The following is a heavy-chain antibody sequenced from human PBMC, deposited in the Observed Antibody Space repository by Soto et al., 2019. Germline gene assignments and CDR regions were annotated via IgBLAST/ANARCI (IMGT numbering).Heavy chain of an antibody. CDR2: TYYRSKWYN. D-gene: IGHD5-18*01. V-gene: IGHV6-1*01. CDR1: GDSVSSNSAA. CDR3: ARSESYSYGRYYYYYYGMDV. Sequence: SQTLSLTCVISGDSVSSNSAAWNWIRQSPSRGLEWLGRTYYRSKWYNDYAVSVKSRITINPDTSKNQFSLQLNSVTPEDTAVYYCARSESYSYGRYYYYYYGMDVWGQGTTVTVSS. J-gene: IGHJ6*02.